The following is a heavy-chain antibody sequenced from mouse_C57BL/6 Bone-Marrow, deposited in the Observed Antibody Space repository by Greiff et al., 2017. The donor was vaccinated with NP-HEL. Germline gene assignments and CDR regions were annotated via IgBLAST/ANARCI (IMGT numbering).Heavy chain of an antibody. Sequence: EVKLVESGEGLVKPGGSLKLSCAASGFTFSSYAMSWVRQTPEKRLEWVAYISSGGDYIYYADTVKGRFTISRDNARNTLYLQMSSLKSEDTAMYYCTREGTGYYAMDYWGQGTSVTVSS. CDR2: ISSGGDYI. D-gene: IGHD4-1*01. CDR1: GFTFSSYA. CDR3: TREGTGYYAMDY. J-gene: IGHJ4*01. V-gene: IGHV5-9-1*02.